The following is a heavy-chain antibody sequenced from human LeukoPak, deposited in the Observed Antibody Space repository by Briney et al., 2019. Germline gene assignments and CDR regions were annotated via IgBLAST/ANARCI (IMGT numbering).Heavy chain of an antibody. V-gene: IGHV3-21*01. D-gene: IGHD3-22*01. CDR1: GFSFSIHG. J-gene: IGHJ3*02. CDR2: ISSSSYI. Sequence: GGSLTLSCAASGFSFSIHGMGWVRRAPGKGLEWVSSISSSSYIYYADSVKGRFTISRDNAKNSLYLQMNSLRAEDTAVYYCASMGYDSSGYSLGAFDIWGQGTMVTVSS. CDR3: ASMGYDSSGYSLGAFDI.